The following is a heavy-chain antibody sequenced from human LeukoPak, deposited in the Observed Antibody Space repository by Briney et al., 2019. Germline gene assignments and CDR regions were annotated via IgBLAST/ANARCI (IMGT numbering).Heavy chain of an antibody. J-gene: IGHJ4*02. CDR1: GYTFTSYG. D-gene: IGHD4-17*01. Sequence: ASVKVSCKASGYTFTSYGISWVRQAPGQGLEWMGWISAYNGNTNYAQKLQGRGTMTTDTSTSTAYMELRSLRSDDTAVYYCARSSSYGDYSDYWGQGTLVTVSS. V-gene: IGHV1-18*01. CDR2: ISAYNGNT. CDR3: ARSSSYGDYSDY.